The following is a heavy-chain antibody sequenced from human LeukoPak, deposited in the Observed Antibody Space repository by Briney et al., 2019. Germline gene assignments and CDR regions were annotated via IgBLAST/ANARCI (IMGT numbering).Heavy chain of an antibody. CDR1: GYTFTGYY. J-gene: IGHJ1*01. Sequence: ASVKVSCKASGYTFTGYYMHWVRQAPGQGLEWMGRINPNSGGTNYAQKFQGRITMTRDTSISTAYMELSRLRSDDTAVYYCARADYYDSSGYYRVLLQYFQHWGQGTLVTVSS. V-gene: IGHV1-2*06. D-gene: IGHD3-22*01. CDR2: INPNSGGT. CDR3: ARADYYDSSGYYRVLLQYFQH.